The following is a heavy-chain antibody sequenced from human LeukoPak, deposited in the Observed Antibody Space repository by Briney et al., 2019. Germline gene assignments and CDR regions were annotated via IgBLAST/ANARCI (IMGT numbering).Heavy chain of an antibody. J-gene: IGHJ5*02. CDR3: ARDNELRFLEWRNWFDP. D-gene: IGHD3-3*01. V-gene: IGHV4-4*02. CDR1: GGSISSSNW. Sequence: SGTLSLTCAVSGGSISSSNWWSWVRQPPGKGLEWIGEIYHSGSTNYNPSLKSRVTISVDKSKNQFSLTLSSVTAADTAVYYCARDNELRFLEWRNWFDPWGQGTLVTVSS. CDR2: IYHSGST.